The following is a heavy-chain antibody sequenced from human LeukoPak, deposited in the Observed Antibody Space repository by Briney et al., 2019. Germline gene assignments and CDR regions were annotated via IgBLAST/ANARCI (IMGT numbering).Heavy chain of an antibody. J-gene: IGHJ4*02. V-gene: IGHV1-69*13. CDR2: IIPIFGTA. CDR1: GGTFSSYA. CDR3: ARDESPLGRWLVHGVY. D-gene: IGHD6-19*01. Sequence: SVKVSCKASGGTFSSYAISWVRQSPGQGLEWMGGIIPIFGTANYAQKFQGRVTITADESTSTAYMELSSLRSEDTAVYYCARDESPLGRWLVHGVYWGQGTLVTVSS.